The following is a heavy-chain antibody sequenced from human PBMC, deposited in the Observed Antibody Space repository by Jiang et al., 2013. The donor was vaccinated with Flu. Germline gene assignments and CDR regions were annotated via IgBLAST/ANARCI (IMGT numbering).Heavy chain of an antibody. Sequence: EWIGSIYHSGSTYYNPSLKSRVTISVDTSKNQFSLKLSSVTAADTAVYYCARDPPSPIASYIPFDYWGQGTLVTVSS. D-gene: IGHD1-26*01. J-gene: IGHJ4*02. CDR3: ARDPPSPIASYIPFDY. CDR2: IYHSGST. V-gene: IGHV4-38-2*02.